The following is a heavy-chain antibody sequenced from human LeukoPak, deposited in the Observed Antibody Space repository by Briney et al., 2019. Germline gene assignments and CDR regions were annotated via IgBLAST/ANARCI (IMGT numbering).Heavy chain of an antibody. CDR2: ISSTGSTI. J-gene: IGHJ4*02. CDR1: GFTFSSYE. CDR3: AREDDVLAGYPFDY. Sequence: GGSLRLSCAASGFTFSSYEMIWVRQAPGKGLEWVSYISSTGSTIYYADSVKGRFTISRDNARNSLYLQMNSLRAEDTAVYYCAREDDVLAGYPFDYWGQGTLVTVSS. V-gene: IGHV3-48*03. D-gene: IGHD3-9*01.